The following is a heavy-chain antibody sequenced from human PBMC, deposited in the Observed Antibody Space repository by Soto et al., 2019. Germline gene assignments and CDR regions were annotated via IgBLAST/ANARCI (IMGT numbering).Heavy chain of an antibody. V-gene: IGHV4-39*01. D-gene: IGHD3-10*01. CDR1: GGSISSSSYY. Sequence: QLQLQESGPGLVKPSETLSLTCTVSGGSISSSSYYWGWIRQPPGKGLEWIGSIYYSGSTYYNPSLKSRVTISVDTSKNHFSLKLSSVTAADTAVYYCARHVGDGSGSYYTLYYYYYGMDVWGQGTTVTVSS. CDR3: ARHVGDGSGSYYTLYYYYYGMDV. CDR2: IYYSGST. J-gene: IGHJ6*02.